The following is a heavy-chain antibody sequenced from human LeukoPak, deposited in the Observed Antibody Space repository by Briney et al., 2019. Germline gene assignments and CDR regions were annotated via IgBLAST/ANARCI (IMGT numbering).Heavy chain of an antibody. J-gene: IGHJ4*02. Sequence: PGGSLRLSCAASGFTFSSYAMSWVRQAPGKGLEWVSAISGSGGSTYYADSVKGRFTISRDNSKNTLYLQMNSLRAEDTAVYYCARSYDSSGYYYLWGQGTLVTVSS. CDR3: ARSYDSSGYYYL. CDR2: ISGSGGST. D-gene: IGHD3-22*01. V-gene: IGHV3-23*01. CDR1: GFTFSSYA.